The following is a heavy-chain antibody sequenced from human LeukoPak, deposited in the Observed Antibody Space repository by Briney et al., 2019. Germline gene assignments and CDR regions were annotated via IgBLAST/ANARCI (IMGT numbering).Heavy chain of an antibody. CDR2: ISGSGGST. J-gene: IGHJ6*03. CDR1: GFTCSSYA. D-gene: IGHD2-21*02. Sequence: GGSLRLSCAASGFTCSSYAMSWVRQAPGKGLEWVSAISGSGGSTYYADSVKGRFTISRDNSKNTLYLQMNSLRAEDTAVYYCAKLGGDHKYYYYYMDVWGKGTTVTVSS. V-gene: IGHV3-23*01. CDR3: AKLGGDHKYYYYYMDV.